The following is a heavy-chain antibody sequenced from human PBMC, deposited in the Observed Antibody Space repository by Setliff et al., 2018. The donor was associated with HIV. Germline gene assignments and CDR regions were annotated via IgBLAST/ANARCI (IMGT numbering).Heavy chain of an antibody. Sequence: PSETLSLTCTVSGGSTSIGGYYWGWIRQHPGKGLEWIGYIYHNGSTYYNPSLKSRVIISVDTSKNQFSLKLSSVTAADTAVYYCARGGGSRAATSSYHYMDVWGKGTTVTVSS. D-gene: IGHD2-15*01. CDR2: IYHNGST. CDR1: GGSTSIGGYY. CDR3: ARGGGSRAATSSYHYMDV. V-gene: IGHV4-31*03. J-gene: IGHJ6*03.